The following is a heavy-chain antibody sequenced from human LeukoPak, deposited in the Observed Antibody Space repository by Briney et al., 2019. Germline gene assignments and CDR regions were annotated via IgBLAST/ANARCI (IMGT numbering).Heavy chain of an antibody. CDR2: INPDSGGT. V-gene: IGHV1-2*02. CDR1: GYTFTGSY. D-gene: IGHD3-22*01. CDR3: AREGDYYDRSGAFDF. Sequence: ASVKVSCKASGYTFTGSYMHWVRQAPGQGLEWMGWINPDSGGTDYAQKFQGRVTMTRDTPISTAYMELSRLRSDDTAVYYCAREGDYYDRSGAFDFWGQGTLVTVSS. J-gene: IGHJ4*02.